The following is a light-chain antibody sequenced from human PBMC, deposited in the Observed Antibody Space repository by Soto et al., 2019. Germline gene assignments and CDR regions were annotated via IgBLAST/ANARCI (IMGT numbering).Light chain of an antibody. J-gene: IGKJ4*01. CDR3: QQSYALVRT. CDR2: AAS. Sequence: DIQMTQSPSSLSTSVGGRVTITCRASQGISTFLNWYQQKPGKAPRLLIYAASRLQSGVPARFSGSGVETDFTLTITSLQPEDFGIYYCQQSYALVRTFGGGTKVDIK. CDR1: QGISTF. V-gene: IGKV1-39*01.